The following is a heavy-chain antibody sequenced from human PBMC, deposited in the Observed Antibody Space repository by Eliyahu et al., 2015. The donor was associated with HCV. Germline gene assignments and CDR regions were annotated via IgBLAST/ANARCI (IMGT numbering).Heavy chain of an antibody. Sequence: EVQLVESXXGLVEPGGSLRLSCTXSGFXFSDYSMNWVRQAPGXGLEWVSCISSSGSDIYYGDSVKGRFTISRDNAKNSVYLQMNSLRVEDTAVYYCATTYSTSFYSSGAWGQGTLVTVSS. D-gene: IGHD6-13*01. V-gene: IGHV3-21*03. CDR1: GFXFSDYS. J-gene: IGHJ5*02. CDR3: ATTYSTSFYSSGA. CDR2: ISSSGSDI.